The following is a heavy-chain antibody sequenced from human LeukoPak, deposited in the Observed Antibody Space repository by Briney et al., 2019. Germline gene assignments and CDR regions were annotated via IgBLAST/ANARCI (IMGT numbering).Heavy chain of an antibody. D-gene: IGHD5-24*01. J-gene: IGHJ4*02. CDR2: INQSGST. CDR1: GGSFSGYY. V-gene: IGHV4-34*01. Sequence: PSETLSLTCAVYGGSFSGYYWSWIRQPPGKGLEWIGEINQSGSTNYNPSLKSRVTISVDTSKNQFSLKLRSVTAADTAVYYCARREMATNAPFDYWGQGTLVTVSS. CDR3: ARREMATNAPFDY.